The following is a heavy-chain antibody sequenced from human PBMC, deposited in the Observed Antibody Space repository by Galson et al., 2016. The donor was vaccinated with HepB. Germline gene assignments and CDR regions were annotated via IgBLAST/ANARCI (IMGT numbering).Heavy chain of an antibody. J-gene: IGHJ5*02. CDR2: IWYDGSNI. Sequence: SLRLSCAASGFIFSSYGMHWVRQAPGKGLEWVAYIWYDGSNIYYADSVKGRFTISRDNSKNTLYLQMNNLRAEDTAVYYCSREIFATRTISYRCDPWGQGTLVIVSS. CDR3: SREIFATRTISYRCDP. D-gene: IGHD3-16*02. V-gene: IGHV3-33*01. CDR1: GFIFSSYG.